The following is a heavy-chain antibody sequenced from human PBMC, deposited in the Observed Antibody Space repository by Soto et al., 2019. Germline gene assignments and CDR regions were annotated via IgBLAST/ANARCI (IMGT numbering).Heavy chain of an antibody. V-gene: IGHV1-2*04. Sequence: ASVKVSCKASGYTFTGYYMHWVRQAPGQGLEWMGWINPNSGGTNYAQKFQGWVTMTRDTSISTAYMELSRLRSDDTAVYYCARSRPGYCSGGSCFKKYNWFDPWGQGTLVTV. CDR3: ARSRPGYCSGGSCFKKYNWFDP. J-gene: IGHJ5*02. CDR1: GYTFTGYY. CDR2: INPNSGGT. D-gene: IGHD2-15*01.